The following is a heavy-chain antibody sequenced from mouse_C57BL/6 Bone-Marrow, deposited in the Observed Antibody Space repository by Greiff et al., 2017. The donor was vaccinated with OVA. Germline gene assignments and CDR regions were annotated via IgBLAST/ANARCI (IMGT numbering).Heavy chain of an antibody. CDR2: IWRGGST. V-gene: IGHV2-5*01. Sequence: QVQLKESGPGLVQPSQSLSITCTVSGFSLTSYGVHWVRQSPGKGLEWLGVIWRGGSTDYNAAFMSRLSITKDNSKSQVFFKMNSLQADDTAIYYCAKNSITTVVNWYFEVWGTGTTVTVSS. J-gene: IGHJ1*03. CDR3: AKNSITTVVNWYFEV. D-gene: IGHD1-1*01. CDR1: GFSLTSYG.